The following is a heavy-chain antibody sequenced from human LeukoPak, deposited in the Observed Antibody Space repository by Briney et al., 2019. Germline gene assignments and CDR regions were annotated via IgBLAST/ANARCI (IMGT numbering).Heavy chain of an antibody. Sequence: SETLSLTCTVSGGSINSSIYHWGWIRQPPGKGLEWIGNIYYSGSTYYNPSLKSRVTISVDTSKNQLSLKLSSVTAADTAVYYCARVTGYRIEDYFDYWGQGTLVTVSS. D-gene: IGHD6-13*01. CDR1: GGSINSSIYH. CDR2: IYYSGST. CDR3: ARVTGYRIEDYFDY. J-gene: IGHJ4*02. V-gene: IGHV4-39*07.